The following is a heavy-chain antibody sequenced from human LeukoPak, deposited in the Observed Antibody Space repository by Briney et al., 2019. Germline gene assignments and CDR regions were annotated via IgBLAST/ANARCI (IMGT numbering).Heavy chain of an antibody. J-gene: IGHJ3*02. CDR2: INSDGSST. V-gene: IGHV3-74*01. Sequence: PGGSLRLSCAASGFTFSSYWMHWVRHAPGKGLVWVSRINSDGSSTSYADSVKGRFTISRDNAKNTLYLQMSSLRAEDTAVYYCARAIYYDAFDIWGQGTMVTVSS. CDR1: GFTFSSYW. CDR3: ARAIYYDAFDI. D-gene: IGHD2-21*01.